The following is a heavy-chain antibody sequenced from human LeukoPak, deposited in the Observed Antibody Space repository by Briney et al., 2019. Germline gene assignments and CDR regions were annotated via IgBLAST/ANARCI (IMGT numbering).Heavy chain of an antibody. V-gene: IGHV3-9*03. CDR2: ISWNSDSI. CDR1: GFTYDDYA. Sequence: GRSLRLSCAASGFTYDDYAMHWVRQAPGKGLEWVSGISWNSDSIGYADSVKGRFTIYRDNAKNSLYLQINSLRPEDMALYYCAKDTGYDWGTHPFDYWGQGTLVTVSS. CDR3: AKDTGYDWGTHPFDY. D-gene: IGHD5-12*01. J-gene: IGHJ4*02.